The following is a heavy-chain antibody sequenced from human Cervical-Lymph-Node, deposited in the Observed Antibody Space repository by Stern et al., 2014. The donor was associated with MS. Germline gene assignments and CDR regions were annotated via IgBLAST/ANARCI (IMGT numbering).Heavy chain of an antibody. J-gene: IGHJ5*02. Sequence: EVQLVESGGGVVRPGGSLRLSCAASGFTFDDYGMSWVRQVPGKGLEWVSGINWNGGSTGYADSVKGRFTISRDNAKSSLYLQMSSLKAEDTALYHCAREPDSSAYINWFDPWGQGTLVTVSS. V-gene: IGHV3-20*01. D-gene: IGHD6-19*01. CDR3: AREPDSSAYINWFDP. CDR1: GFTFDDYG. CDR2: INWNGGST.